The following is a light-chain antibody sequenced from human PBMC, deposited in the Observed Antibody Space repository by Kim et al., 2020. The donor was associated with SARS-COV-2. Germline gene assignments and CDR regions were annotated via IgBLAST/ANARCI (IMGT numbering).Light chain of an antibody. CDR1: KLGLKS. CDR3: QAWAINTASL. V-gene: IGLV3-1*01. J-gene: IGLJ1*01. CDR2: QDS. Sequence: PPQQTASLTCSADKLGLKSACCYQQKPGQSPVLVIYQDSKPPSGIPARFSGSNSVNTATLSISGTQAMDEADYYCQAWAINTASLFGTGTNVTLL.